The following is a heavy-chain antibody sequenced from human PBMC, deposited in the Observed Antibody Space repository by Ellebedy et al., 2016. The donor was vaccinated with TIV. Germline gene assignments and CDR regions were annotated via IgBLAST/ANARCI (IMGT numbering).Heavy chain of an antibody. V-gene: IGHV1-69*13. J-gene: IGHJ5*02. CDR3: AIPRYNWNYRVKNNWFDP. Sequence: SVKVSXKASRGTFSSYAISWVRQAPGQGLEWMGGIIPIFGTANYAQKFQGRVTITADESTSTAYMELSSLRSEDTAVYYCAIPRYNWNYRVKNNWFDPWGQGTLVTVSS. CDR1: RGTFSSYA. D-gene: IGHD1-7*01. CDR2: IIPIFGTA.